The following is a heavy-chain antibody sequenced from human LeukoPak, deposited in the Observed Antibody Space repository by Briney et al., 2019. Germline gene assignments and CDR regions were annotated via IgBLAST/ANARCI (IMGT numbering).Heavy chain of an antibody. D-gene: IGHD2-21*02. Sequence: GGSLRLSCAASGFTHDDYAMPWFRQAPGKGLEWVSSISWDSGSSVYLDSVKGLFTIFIVNANDSLYPLMNSLAPEDTALYYSVYDLRLHLHLGSFHIWGRGKMVTVSS. CDR2: ISWDSGSS. J-gene: IGHJ3*02. CDR3: VYDLRLHLHLGSFHI. CDR1: GFTHDDYA. V-gene: IGHV3-9*01.